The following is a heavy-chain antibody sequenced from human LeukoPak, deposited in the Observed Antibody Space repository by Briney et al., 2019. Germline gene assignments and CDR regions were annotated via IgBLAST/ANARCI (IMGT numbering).Heavy chain of an antibody. CDR1: GFTFSSHG. V-gene: IGHV3-23*01. D-gene: IGHD2-15*01. CDR3: AKGYCSGGSCYSYYYYYMDV. Sequence: GGSLRLSCAASGFTFSSHGMNWVRQAPGKGLEWVSGISPSGDIRYYADSVKGRFTISRDNSKNTLYLEVISLTAEDTAVYYCAKGYCSGGSCYSYYYYYMDVWGKGTTVTISS. J-gene: IGHJ6*03. CDR2: ISPSGDIR.